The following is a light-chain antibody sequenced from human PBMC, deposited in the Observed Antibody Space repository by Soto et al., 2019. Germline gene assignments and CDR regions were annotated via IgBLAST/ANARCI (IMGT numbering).Light chain of an antibody. CDR2: NNS. CDR3: AAWDDSLNGWV. J-gene: IGLJ2*01. Sequence: QAVVTQPPSASGAPGQRVTIFCSGSNSNIGRNIVNWYQQLPGMAPKLLIYNNSQRPSGVPDRFSGSKSGTSASLAISGLQSEDETDYYCAAWDDSLNGWVFGGGTKLTVL. CDR1: NSNIGRNI. V-gene: IGLV1-44*01.